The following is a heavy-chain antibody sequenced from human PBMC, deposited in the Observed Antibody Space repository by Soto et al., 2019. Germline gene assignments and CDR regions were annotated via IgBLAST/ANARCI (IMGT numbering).Heavy chain of an antibody. CDR3: ARGPLKYHGSGSYYPWFDP. J-gene: IGHJ5*02. CDR2: INPNRGGT. CDR1: GYTFTGYY. Sequence: QVQLVQSGAEVKKPGASVKVSCKASGYTFTGYYMHWVRQAPGQGLEWMGWINPNRGGTNYAQKLQGWVNMTRDTSICTAYMKLSWLRSDDTAVYYCARGPLKYHGSGSYYPWFDPWGQGTLVTVSS. V-gene: IGHV1-2*04. D-gene: IGHD3-10*01.